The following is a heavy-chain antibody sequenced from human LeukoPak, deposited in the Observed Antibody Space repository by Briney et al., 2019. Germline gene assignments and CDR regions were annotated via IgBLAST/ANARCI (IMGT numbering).Heavy chain of an antibody. Sequence: PGGSLRLSCAASGCTLSSYSMNWGRQAPGKGLEWVTYIKQDGSEKYYADSVKGRFTISRDNAKNSLNQQMNSLRAEDTSTYYCTRDHRGRPWGGCDRWGQGTRVTVSS. V-gene: IGHV3-7*01. CDR3: TRDHRGRPWGGCDR. J-gene: IGHJ5*02. CDR1: GCTLSSYS. D-gene: IGHD3-16*01. CDR2: IKQDGSEK.